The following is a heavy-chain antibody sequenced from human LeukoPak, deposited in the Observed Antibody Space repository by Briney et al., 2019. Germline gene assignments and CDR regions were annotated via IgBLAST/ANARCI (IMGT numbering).Heavy chain of an antibody. Sequence: GESLKISCHGSGDNFSNSFIAWVRQMPGKGLEWMGIIYPGDSGTRYSPSFQGHVTISADTSISTAFLQWSNLKASDSAMYYCARPVKGTVSGLWYFDLWGRGTLVTVSS. CDR3: ARPVKGTVSGLWYFDL. CDR1: GDNFSNSF. V-gene: IGHV5-51*01. J-gene: IGHJ2*01. CDR2: IYPGDSGT. D-gene: IGHD4-17*01.